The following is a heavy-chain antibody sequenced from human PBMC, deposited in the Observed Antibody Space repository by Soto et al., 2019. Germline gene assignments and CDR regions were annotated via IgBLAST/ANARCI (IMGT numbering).Heavy chain of an antibody. J-gene: IGHJ4*02. CDR3: ARDEPLRYCSGGSCLHPFDY. V-gene: IGHV4-31*03. Sequence: PSETLSLTSTVSGGTISSAGYYWSWIRQHPGKGLEWIGYIYYSGSTYYNPSLKSRVTISVDTSKNQFSLKLSSVTAADTAVYYCARDEPLRYCSGGSCLHPFDYWGQGTLVTVSS. CDR2: IYYSGST. D-gene: IGHD2-15*01. CDR1: GGTISSAGYY.